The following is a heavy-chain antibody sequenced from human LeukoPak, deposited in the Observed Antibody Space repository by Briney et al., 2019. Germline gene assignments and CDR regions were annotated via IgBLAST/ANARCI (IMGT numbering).Heavy chain of an antibody. CDR3: ARGKYDSSGYPLLGFDY. J-gene: IGHJ4*02. CDR2: ISGSGSIT. V-gene: IGHV3-21*01. Sequence: PGGSLRLSCVSSGFTFNNYAMNWVRQAPGKGLEWVSSISGSGSITYYADSVKGRFTISRDNAKKSLYLQMNSLRAEDTAVYYCARGKYDSSGYPLLGFDYWGQGTLVTVSS. D-gene: IGHD3-22*01. CDR1: GFTFNNYA.